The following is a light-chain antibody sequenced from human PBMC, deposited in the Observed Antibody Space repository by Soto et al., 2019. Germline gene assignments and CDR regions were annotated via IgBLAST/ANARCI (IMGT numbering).Light chain of an antibody. CDR1: QTISSW. J-gene: IGKJ5*01. CDR2: KAS. V-gene: IGKV1-5*03. Sequence: DIQMTQSPSTLCGSVGDRVTITCRASQTISSWLAWYQQKPGKAPKLLIYKASTLKSGVPSRFSGSGSGTEFTLTIRSLQPEDFATYYCQQSHSTPPITFGQGTRREIK. CDR3: QQSHSTPPIT.